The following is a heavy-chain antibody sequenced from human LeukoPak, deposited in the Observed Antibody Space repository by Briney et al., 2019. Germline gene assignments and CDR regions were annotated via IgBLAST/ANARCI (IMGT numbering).Heavy chain of an antibody. V-gene: IGHV1-18*01. CDR1: GYTFTRYG. J-gene: IGHJ6*03. Sequence: ASVTVSCKASGYTFTRYGISWVRQAPGPGLEWMGWISAYNGNTNYAQKLQGRVTMTTDTSTSTAYMELRSLRSDDTAVYYCARGGVVVVPADRGYYYYYYMDVWGKGTTVTVSS. CDR3: ARGGVVVVPADRGYYYYYYMDV. D-gene: IGHD2-2*01. CDR2: ISAYNGNT.